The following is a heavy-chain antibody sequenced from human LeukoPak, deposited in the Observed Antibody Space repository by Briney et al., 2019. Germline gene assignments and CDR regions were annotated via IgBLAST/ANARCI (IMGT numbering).Heavy chain of an antibody. D-gene: IGHD3-22*01. V-gene: IGHV4-59*01. CDR3: ARGSWYYYDSSVEFFDY. CDR1: GGSISSYY. Sequence: PSETLSLTCTVSGGSISSYYWSWIRQPPGKRLEWIGYIYYSWSTNYNPSLKSRVTISVDTSKNQFSLKLSSVTAADTAVYYCARGSWYYYDSSVEFFDYWGQGTLVTVSS. J-gene: IGHJ4*02. CDR2: IYYSWST.